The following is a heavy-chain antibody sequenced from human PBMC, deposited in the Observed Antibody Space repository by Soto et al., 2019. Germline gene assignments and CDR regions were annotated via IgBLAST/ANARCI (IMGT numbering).Heavy chain of an antibody. D-gene: IGHD4-17*01. CDR1: GGSISSSNYY. J-gene: IGHJ4*02. Sequence: SETLSLTCTVSGGSISSSNYYWGWIRQPPGKGLEWIGSIYYSGSTYYNPSLKSRVTISVDTSKNQFSLKLSSVTAADTAVYYCASQTTVTTVDYWGQGTLVTVS. V-gene: IGHV4-39*07. CDR3: ASQTTVTTVDY. CDR2: IYYSGST.